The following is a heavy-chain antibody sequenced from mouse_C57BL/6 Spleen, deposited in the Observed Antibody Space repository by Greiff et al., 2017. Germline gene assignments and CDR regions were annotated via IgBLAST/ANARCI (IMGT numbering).Heavy chain of an antibody. CDR2: IYPRSGNT. D-gene: IGHD2-5*01. CDR3: AKRSNYEGYYAMDY. J-gene: IGHJ4*01. CDR1: GYTFTSYG. Sequence: VQLQQSGAELARPGASVKLSCKASGYTFTSYGISWVKQRTGQGLEWIGEIYPRSGNTYYNEKFKGKATLTADKSSSTAYMELRSLTSEDSAVYYCAKRSNYEGYYAMDYWGQGTSVTVSS. V-gene: IGHV1-81*01.